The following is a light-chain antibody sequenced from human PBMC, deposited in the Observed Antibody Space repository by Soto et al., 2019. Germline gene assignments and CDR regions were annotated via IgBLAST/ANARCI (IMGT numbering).Light chain of an antibody. V-gene: IGLV2-14*01. Sequence: QSVLNQPASVSGSPGQSNTISCTGTSSDVGGYNYVSWYQQHPGKAPKLMIYDVSNRPSGVSNRFSGSESGNTASLTISGLQAEDEADYYCCSYTSSSTFVFGSGTKLTVL. CDR2: DVS. CDR3: CSYTSSSTFV. J-gene: IGLJ1*01. CDR1: SSDVGGYNY.